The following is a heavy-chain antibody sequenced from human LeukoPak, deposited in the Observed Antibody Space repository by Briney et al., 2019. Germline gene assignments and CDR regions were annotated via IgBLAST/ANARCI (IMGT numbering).Heavy chain of an antibody. CDR2: IDTTSTYI. J-gene: IGHJ4*02. CDR3: ARNRRVSAWYIDDY. CDR1: GFTFSSFN. Sequence: GGSLRLSCAASGFTFSSFNVNWVRQAPGKGLEWVASIDTTSTYIFYADSVRGRFTISRDHATSSLSLQMHNLTADDTAVYYCARNRRVSAWYIDDYWGQGTLVTVS. V-gene: IGHV3-21*01. D-gene: IGHD6-13*01.